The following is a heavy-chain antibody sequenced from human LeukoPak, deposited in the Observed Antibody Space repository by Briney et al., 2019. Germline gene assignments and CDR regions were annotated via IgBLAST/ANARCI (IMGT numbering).Heavy chain of an antibody. CDR1: GFTFSSYW. J-gene: IGHJ4*02. Sequence: GGSLRLSCAASGFTFSSYWMSWVRQAPGKGLEWLSAIGGNGASTYYAGSVKGRFTISRDNSKNTVYLQMNSLSVEDTAVYYCGVGNGGNYWGQGTLVTVSS. CDR3: GVGNGGNY. CDR2: IGGNGAST. V-gene: IGHV3-23*01. D-gene: IGHD4-23*01.